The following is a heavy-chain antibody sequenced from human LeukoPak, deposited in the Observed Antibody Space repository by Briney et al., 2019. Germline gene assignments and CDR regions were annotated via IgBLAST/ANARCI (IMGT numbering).Heavy chain of an antibody. CDR3: ARGQDTAMVHDDYYYYYGMDV. V-gene: IGHV5-51*01. J-gene: IGHJ6*02. CDR1: GYSFTSYW. Sequence: GESLKISCKGSGYSFTSYWIGWVRQMPGKGLEWMGIIYPGDSDTRYSPSFQGQVTISADKSISTAYLQWSSLKASDTAMYYCARGQDTAMVHDDYYYYYGMDVWGQGTTVTVSS. CDR2: IYPGDSDT. D-gene: IGHD5-18*01.